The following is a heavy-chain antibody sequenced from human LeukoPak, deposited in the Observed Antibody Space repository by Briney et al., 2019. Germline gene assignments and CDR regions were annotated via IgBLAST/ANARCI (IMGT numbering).Heavy chain of an antibody. J-gene: IGHJ6*03. V-gene: IGHV3-23*01. CDR1: GFTFSSYG. Sequence: PGGTLRLSCAASGFTFSSYGMSWVRQAPGKGLEWVSAISGSGGSTYYADSVKGRFTISRDNSKNTLYLQMNSLRAEDTAVYYCAKDGYGSGRTYYYYYMDVWGKGTTVTISS. D-gene: IGHD3-10*01. CDR2: ISGSGGST. CDR3: AKDGYGSGRTYYYYYMDV.